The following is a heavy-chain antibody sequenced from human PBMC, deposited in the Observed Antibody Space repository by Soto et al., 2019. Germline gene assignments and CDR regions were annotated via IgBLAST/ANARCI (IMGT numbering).Heavy chain of an antibody. D-gene: IGHD2-15*01. V-gene: IGHV1-18*01. CDR2: ISAYNGNT. J-gene: IGHJ5*02. Sequence: ASVKVSCKASGYTFTSYGISWVRQAPGQGLEWMGWISAYNGNTNYAQKLQGRVTMTTDTSTSTAYMELRSLRSDDTAVYYCARGLEPGGGSSNWFDPWGQGTLVTVSS. CDR1: GYTFTSYG. CDR3: ARGLEPGGGSSNWFDP.